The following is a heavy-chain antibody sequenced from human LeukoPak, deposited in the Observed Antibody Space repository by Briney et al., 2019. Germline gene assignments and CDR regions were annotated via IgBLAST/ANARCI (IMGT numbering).Heavy chain of an antibody. Sequence: GGSLRLSCAASGFTFSSYSMNWVRQAPGKGLEWVSSISSSSSYVYYADSVKGRFTISRDNSKNTLYLQMNSLRAEDTAVYYCARVVGSSGWYLGYWGQGTLVTVSS. CDR3: ARVVGSSGWYLGY. CDR1: GFTFSSYS. J-gene: IGHJ4*02. CDR2: ISSSSSYV. D-gene: IGHD6-19*01. V-gene: IGHV3-21*01.